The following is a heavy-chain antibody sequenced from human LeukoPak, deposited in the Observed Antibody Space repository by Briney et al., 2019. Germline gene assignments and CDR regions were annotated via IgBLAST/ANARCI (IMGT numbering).Heavy chain of an antibody. CDR2: IRSKANSHAT. J-gene: IGHJ4*02. CDR1: GFTFSGSA. Sequence: GGSLRLSCAASGFTFSGSAMHWVRQASGKGLEWVGRIRSKANSHATAYAASVKGSFTISRDDSKNMAYLQMNSLKTEDTAVYYCARPGPNGDYYPRFDYWGQGTLVTVSS. D-gene: IGHD4-17*01. V-gene: IGHV3-73*01. CDR3: ARPGPNGDYYPRFDY.